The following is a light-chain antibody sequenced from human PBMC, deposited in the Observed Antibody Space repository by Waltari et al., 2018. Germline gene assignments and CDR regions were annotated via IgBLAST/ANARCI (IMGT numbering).Light chain of an antibody. Sequence: DIVMTQSPDFLAVSLGERATINCKSSQSVLYTSNNKNYLAWYQQKPGQPPKLLIYWASTRVSGVPDRFSGSGSGTDFTLTISSLQAEDVAVYHCQQYHSSPSFGQGTRLEIK. CDR1: QSVLYTSNNKNY. V-gene: IGKV4-1*01. CDR3: QQYHSSPS. CDR2: WAS. J-gene: IGKJ5*01.